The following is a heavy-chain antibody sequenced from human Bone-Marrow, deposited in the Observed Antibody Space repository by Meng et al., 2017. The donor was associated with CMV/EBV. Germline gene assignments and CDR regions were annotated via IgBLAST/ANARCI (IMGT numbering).Heavy chain of an antibody. D-gene: IGHD2-21*01. J-gene: IGHJ4*02. CDR3: AGEIDI. CDR1: GTSFSDYS. V-gene: IGHV4-34*01. Sequence: SETLSLTCAVHGTSFSDYSWTWIRHSPRKGLEWIGQINHRGSTNFNPSLMGRVTMSVDSSKEQFSLRLTSMTAADTAVYYCAGEIDIWGQGAEVYVAS. CDR2: INHRGST.